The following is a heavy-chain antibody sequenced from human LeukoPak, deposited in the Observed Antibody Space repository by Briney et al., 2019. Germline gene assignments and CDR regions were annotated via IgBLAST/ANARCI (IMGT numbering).Heavy chain of an antibody. CDR1: GYTFTNYG. CDR3: AREGHSSSWTSYWYFDL. Sequence: GASVKVSCKASGYTFTNYGINWVRQATGQGLEWMGWVNLKSGYTGYAQKFQGRVTITTDESTSTAYMELSSLRSEDTAVYYCAREGHSSSWTSYWYFDLWGRGTLVTVSS. J-gene: IGHJ2*01. V-gene: IGHV1-8*03. CDR2: VNLKSGYT. D-gene: IGHD6-13*01.